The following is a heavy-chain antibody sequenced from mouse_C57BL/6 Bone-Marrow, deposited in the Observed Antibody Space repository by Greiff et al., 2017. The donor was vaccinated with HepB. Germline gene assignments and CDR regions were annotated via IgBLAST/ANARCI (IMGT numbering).Heavy chain of an antibody. CDR1: GFTFSDYY. Sequence: VQLKESEGGLVQPGSSMKLSCTASGFTFSDYYMAWVRQVPEKGLEWVANINYDGSSTYYLDSLKSRFIISRDNAKTILYLQMSSLKSEDTATYYCARDRTGYFDYWGQGTTLTVSS. J-gene: IGHJ2*01. V-gene: IGHV5-16*01. CDR2: INYDGSST. CDR3: ARDRTGYFDY.